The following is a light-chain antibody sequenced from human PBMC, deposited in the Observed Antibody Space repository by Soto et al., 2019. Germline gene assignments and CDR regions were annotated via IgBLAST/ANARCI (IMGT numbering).Light chain of an antibody. CDR3: CSYTSINTWV. Sequence: QSALTQPASVSGSPGQSITISCTGTSSDVGGYNYVSWYQQHPGKAPKLMIYEVSNRPSGVSNRFSGSKSGNTASLTISGLQFADEADYNCCSYTSINTWVFGGGTKLTVL. J-gene: IGLJ3*02. CDR2: EVS. CDR1: SSDVGGYNY. V-gene: IGLV2-14*01.